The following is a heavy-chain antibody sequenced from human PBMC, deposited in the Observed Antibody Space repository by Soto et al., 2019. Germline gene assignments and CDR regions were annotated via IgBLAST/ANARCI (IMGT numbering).Heavy chain of an antibody. CDR1: GGSISSGGYS. J-gene: IGHJ6*02. Sequence: PSETLSLTCAVSGGSISSGGYSWSWIRQPPGKGLEWIGYIYHSGSTYYNPSLKSRVTISVYRSKNQFSLKLSSVTAADTAVYYCARQGGDSSGAEYYYYGMDVWGQGTTVTVSS. D-gene: IGHD3-22*01. CDR3: ARQGGDSSGAEYYYYGMDV. CDR2: IYHSGST. V-gene: IGHV4-30-2*01.